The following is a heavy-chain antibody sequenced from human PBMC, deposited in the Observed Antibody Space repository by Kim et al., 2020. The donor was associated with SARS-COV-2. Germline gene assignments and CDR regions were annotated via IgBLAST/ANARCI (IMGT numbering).Heavy chain of an antibody. CDR1: GGSISSSNW. CDR3: ASLRLRGPTTVTTSDY. D-gene: IGHD4-17*01. CDR2: IYHSGST. Sequence: SETLSLTCAVSGGSISSSNWWSWVRQPPGKGLEWIGEIYHSGSTNYNPSLKSRVTISVDKSKNQFSLKLSSVTAADTAVYYCASLRLRGPTTVTTSDYWGQGTLVTVSS. J-gene: IGHJ4*02. V-gene: IGHV4-4*02.